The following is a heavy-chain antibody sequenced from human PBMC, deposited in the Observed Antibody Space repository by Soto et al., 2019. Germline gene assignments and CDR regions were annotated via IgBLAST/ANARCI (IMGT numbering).Heavy chain of an antibody. D-gene: IGHD6-13*01. CDR3: ARESFIAAAGIGWFDP. J-gene: IGHJ5*02. CDR1: GGTFSSYT. Sequence: ASVKVSCKASGGTFSSYTISWVRQAPGQGLEWMGRIIPILGIANYAQKFQGRVTITADKSTGTAYMELGSLRSEDTAVYYCARESFIAAAGIGWFDPWGQGTLVTVSS. CDR2: IIPILGIA. V-gene: IGHV1-69*04.